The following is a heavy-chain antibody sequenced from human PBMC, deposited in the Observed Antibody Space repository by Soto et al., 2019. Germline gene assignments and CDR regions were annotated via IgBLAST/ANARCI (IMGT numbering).Heavy chain of an antibody. D-gene: IGHD5-12*01. CDR2: IIPILDIV. V-gene: IGHV1-69*02. Sequence: QVQLVQSGAEVKKPGSSVKVSCKASGGTFNNYTISWVRQAPGQGLEWMGRIIPILDIVNNAQKFQGRVTITADKSTSKAYMELSSLRSEATAVYYCARATPGYSAYDYYFDYWGQGTLVTVSS. CDR1: GGTFNNYT. CDR3: ARATPGYSAYDYYFDY. J-gene: IGHJ4*02.